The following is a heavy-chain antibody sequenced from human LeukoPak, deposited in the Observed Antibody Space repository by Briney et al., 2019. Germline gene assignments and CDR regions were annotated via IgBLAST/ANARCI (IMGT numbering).Heavy chain of an antibody. CDR3: ARDEIAVPGPPFDY. CDR2: ISSSSSYI. Sequence: GGSLRLSCAASGFTFSSYSMNWVRQAPGKGLEWVSSISSSSSYIYYADSVKGRFTISRDNAKNSLYLQMNNLRAEDTAVYYCARDEIAVPGPPFDYWGQGTLVTVSS. CDR1: GFTFSSYS. J-gene: IGHJ4*02. V-gene: IGHV3-21*01. D-gene: IGHD6-19*01.